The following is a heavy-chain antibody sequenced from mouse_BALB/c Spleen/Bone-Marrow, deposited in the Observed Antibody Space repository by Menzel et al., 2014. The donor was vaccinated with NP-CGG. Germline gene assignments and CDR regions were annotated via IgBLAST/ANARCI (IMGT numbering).Heavy chain of an antibody. CDR3: ARDYYGSSYFDY. CDR2: ISSSGST. D-gene: IGHD1-1*01. V-gene: IGHV3-2*02. CDR1: GYSITSDYA. J-gene: IGHJ2*01. Sequence: VQLKESGPGLVKPSQSLSLTCTVTGYSITSDYAWNWIRQFPGNKLEWMGYISSSGSTSYRPSLKSRISITRDTSKNQFFLQLNSVTAEDTGTYYCARDYYGSSYFDYWGQGSTLTVSS.